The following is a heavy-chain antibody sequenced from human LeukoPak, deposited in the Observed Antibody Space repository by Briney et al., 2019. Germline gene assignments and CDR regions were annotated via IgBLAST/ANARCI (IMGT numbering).Heavy chain of an antibody. D-gene: IGHD1-1*01. CDR1: GDSIRSSNW. CDR3: ARVKMYKAFDP. Sequence: PSETLSLTCAVSGDSIRSSNWWSWVRQPPGKGLDWIGEIYHSGSTNYNPSLKSRVSISVDKSKNQFSLKLSSVTAADTAVYYCARVKMYKAFDPWGQGTLVTVSS. J-gene: IGHJ5*02. V-gene: IGHV4-4*02. CDR2: IYHSGST.